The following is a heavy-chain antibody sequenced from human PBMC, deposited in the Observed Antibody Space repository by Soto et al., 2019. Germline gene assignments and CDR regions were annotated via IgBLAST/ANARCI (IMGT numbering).Heavy chain of an antibody. V-gene: IGHV3-23*01. CDR3: AKDPYTMIVVVTFDY. CDR1: GFAVSSYA. J-gene: IGHJ4*02. Sequence: GGSLRLSCAASGFAVSSYAMSWVRQAPGKGLEWVSAISGSGGSTYYADSVKGRFTISRDNSKNTLYLQMNSLRAEDTAVYYCAKDPYTMIVVVTFDYWGQGTLVTVSS. D-gene: IGHD3-22*01. CDR2: ISGSGGST.